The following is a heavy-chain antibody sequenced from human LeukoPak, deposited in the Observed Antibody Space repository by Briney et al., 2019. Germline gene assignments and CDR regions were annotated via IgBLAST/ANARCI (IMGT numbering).Heavy chain of an antibody. D-gene: IGHD2-2*01. V-gene: IGHV3-48*03. CDR2: ISPSGGTI. CDR3: VRVRYCSSTNCHGGWFDA. J-gene: IGHJ5*02. Sequence: GGSLRLSSAASGFAFSNYGMNWVRQAPGKGLEWVSYISPSGGTITYADSVKGRFTISRDNAKNSLYLQMNSLGAEDTAVYYCVRVRYCSSTNCHGGWFDAWGQGTLVTVSS. CDR1: GFAFSNYG.